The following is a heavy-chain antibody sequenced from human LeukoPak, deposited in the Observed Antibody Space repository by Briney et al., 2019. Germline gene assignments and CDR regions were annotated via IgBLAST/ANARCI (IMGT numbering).Heavy chain of an antibody. CDR1: GFTFNNYN. V-gene: IGHV3-30*03. D-gene: IGHD1-26*01. CDR3: ARQSLGASGLDH. CDR2: APHDRSSP. J-gene: IGHJ4*02. Sequence: GGSLKLSCATSGFTFNNYNMNWVRQAPNKGLEWVAVAPHDRSSPSHAASVNGRFTISRDNSKDTLFLHMDSLRVDDTAIYYCARQSLGASGLDHWGQGVLVTVSS.